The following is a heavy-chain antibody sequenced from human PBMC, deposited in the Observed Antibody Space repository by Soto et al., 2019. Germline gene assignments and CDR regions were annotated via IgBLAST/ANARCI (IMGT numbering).Heavy chain of an antibody. CDR3: TRDSYDSSGYYYDFFDY. J-gene: IGHJ4*02. D-gene: IGHD3-22*01. V-gene: IGHV3-7*01. CDR2: IKVDGSEK. Sequence: GSLRLSCAASGFTFSSHWMSWVRQAPGEGLEWVANIKVDGSEKYYVDSVRGRFSISRDNARDSLYLQMNSLRAEDTAVYYCTRDSYDSSGYYYDFFDYWGQGTLVTVSS. CDR1: GFTFSSHW.